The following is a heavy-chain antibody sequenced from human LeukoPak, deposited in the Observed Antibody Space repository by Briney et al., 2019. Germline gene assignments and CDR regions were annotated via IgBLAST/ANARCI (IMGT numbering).Heavy chain of an antibody. V-gene: IGHV3-33*08. CDR3: VSHPPSSGWSFDY. Sequence: PGGSLRLSCAASGFSFKTYAMLWVRQAPGKGLEWVTMIWYDGSNKYYGDSVKGRFTISRDNSNNTVYLQMNCHGVEETAEYYGVSHPPSSGWSFDYWGQGALVTVSS. CDR2: IWYDGSNK. J-gene: IGHJ4*02. CDR1: GFSFKTYA. D-gene: IGHD6-19*01.